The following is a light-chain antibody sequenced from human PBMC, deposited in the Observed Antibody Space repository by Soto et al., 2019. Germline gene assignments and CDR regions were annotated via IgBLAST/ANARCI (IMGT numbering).Light chain of an antibody. CDR3: QQYGTSPLMFT. V-gene: IGKV3-20*01. CDR2: GAS. Sequence: EIVLTQSPGTLSLSPGERATLSCRASQSVANNYLAWYQQKPGQAHRLLIYGASIRATGVPYRFSGSGSGTDFTLTLTRLEPEDFAVYYCQQYGTSPLMFTFGQGTNLGVK. CDR1: QSVANNY. J-gene: IGKJ2*01.